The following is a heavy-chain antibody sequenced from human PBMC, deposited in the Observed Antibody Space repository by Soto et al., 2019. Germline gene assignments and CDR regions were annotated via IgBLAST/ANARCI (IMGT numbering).Heavy chain of an antibody. D-gene: IGHD4-17*01. J-gene: IGHJ5*02. CDR3: ARGLGVTSSWFDP. CDR1: GGSISSYY. V-gene: IGHV4-59*01. CDR2: IYYSGST. Sequence: QVQLQESGPGLVKPSETLSLTCTVSGGSISSYYWSWIRQPPGKGLEWIGYIYYSGSTNYNPSLKSRVTISVDTSKNQFSLQLSSVTAADTAVYYCARGLGVTSSWFDPWGQGTLVTVSS.